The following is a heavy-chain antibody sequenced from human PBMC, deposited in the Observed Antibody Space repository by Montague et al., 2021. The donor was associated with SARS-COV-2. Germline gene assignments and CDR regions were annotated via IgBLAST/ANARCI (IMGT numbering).Heavy chain of an antibody. Sequence: SLRLSCEASGFTVSTNYMSWVRQAPGKGLEWVSVIYSDGTTYYADSVNGRFTISRDNSKNTLYLQTDSLRAEDTAVYYCARDSMAAAAWWYYGMDVWGQGTTVTVS. CDR3: ARDSMAAAAWWYYGMDV. J-gene: IGHJ6*02. CDR2: IYSDGTT. V-gene: IGHV3-66*01. D-gene: IGHD6-25*01. CDR1: GFTVSTNY.